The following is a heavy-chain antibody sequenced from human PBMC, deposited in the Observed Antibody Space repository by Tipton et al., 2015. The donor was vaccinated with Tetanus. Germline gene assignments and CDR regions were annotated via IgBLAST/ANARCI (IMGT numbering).Heavy chain of an antibody. CDR3: ARHQSGYFTPFDY. D-gene: IGHD3-3*01. V-gene: IGHV4-39*01. J-gene: IGHJ4*02. Sequence: LRLSCTVSGGSIRGGTFYWGWIRQPPGKGLEWIGSIYESGDTYYIPSLKSRVTISVDTSKNQFSLNLNPMAAADTGVYYCARHQSGYFTPFDYWGQGNLVTVSS. CDR1: GGSIRGGTFY. CDR2: IYESGDT.